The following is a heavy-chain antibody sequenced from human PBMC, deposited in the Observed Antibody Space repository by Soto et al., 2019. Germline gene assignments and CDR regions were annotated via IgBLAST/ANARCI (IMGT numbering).Heavy chain of an antibody. J-gene: IGHJ4*01. CDR1: GGSISSGDYY. CDR3: ARGRVSTMRRGNFDYFYY. Sequence: SETLSLTCTVSGGSISSGDYYWSWIRQPPGKGLEWIGYIYYSGSTYYNPSLKSRVTISVDTSKNQFSLKLSSVTAEDTAVYYCARGRVSTMRRGNFDYFYYWGQETLFAVAS. CDR2: IYYSGST. D-gene: IGHD2-2*01. V-gene: IGHV4-30-4*02.